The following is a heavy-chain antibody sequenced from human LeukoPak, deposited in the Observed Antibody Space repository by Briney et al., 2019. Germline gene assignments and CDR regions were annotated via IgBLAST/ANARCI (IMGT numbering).Heavy chain of an antibody. D-gene: IGHD3-9*01. J-gene: IGHJ4*02. CDR1: GGSFSGYY. CDR3: ARVDDYDILTGYYN. V-gene: IGHV4-34*01. CDR2: INHSGST. Sequence: SETLSLTCAVYGGSFSGYYWSWIRQPPGKGLEWIGEINHSGSTNYNPSLKSRVTISVDTSKNQFCLKLSSVTAADTAVYYCARVDDYDILTGYYNWGQGTLVTVSS.